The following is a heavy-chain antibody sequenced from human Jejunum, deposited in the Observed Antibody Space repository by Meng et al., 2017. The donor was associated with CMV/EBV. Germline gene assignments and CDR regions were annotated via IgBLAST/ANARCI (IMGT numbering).Heavy chain of an antibody. J-gene: IGHJ4*02. CDR2: IIRGGAT. D-gene: IGHD1-26*01. Sequence: LSLPCAVSGGSVSDSNWSWFRQTPGKGLEWIGEIIRGGATNYNPSLNSRLTISIDTSKNQLSLKVTSVTAADTAIYYCARGVGDYWGQGTLVTVSS. CDR1: GGSVSDSN. CDR3: ARGVGDY. V-gene: IGHV4-34*01.